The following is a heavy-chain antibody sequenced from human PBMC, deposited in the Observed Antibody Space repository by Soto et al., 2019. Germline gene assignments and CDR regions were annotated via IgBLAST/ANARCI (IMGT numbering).Heavy chain of an antibody. J-gene: IGHJ5*02. V-gene: IGHV1-3*01. D-gene: IGHD1-1*01. CDR3: ARDRRTGLSPPRNWFDP. Sequence: QVQLVQSGAEVKKPGASVKVSCKASGYTFTNYAMHWVRQAPGQRLEWMGGINAGNGNTKYSQKCQVRVTITRDTPARTADMELSSLGSEDTDVYYCARDRRTGLSPPRNWFDPWGQGTLVTVAS. CDR2: INAGNGNT. CDR1: GYTFTNYA.